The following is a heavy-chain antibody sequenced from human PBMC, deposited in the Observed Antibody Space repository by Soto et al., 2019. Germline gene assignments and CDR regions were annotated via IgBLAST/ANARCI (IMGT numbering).Heavy chain of an antibody. CDR3: ATTPTYYYDSSGYYSGFDP. Sequence: ASVKVSCKVSGYTHTELSMHWVRQAPGKGLEWMGGFDPEDGETIYAQKFQGRVTMTEDTSTDTAYMELSSLRSEDTAVYYCATTPTYYYDSSGYYSGFDPWGQGTLVTVSS. CDR1: GYTHTELS. D-gene: IGHD3-22*01. J-gene: IGHJ5*02. CDR2: FDPEDGET. V-gene: IGHV1-24*01.